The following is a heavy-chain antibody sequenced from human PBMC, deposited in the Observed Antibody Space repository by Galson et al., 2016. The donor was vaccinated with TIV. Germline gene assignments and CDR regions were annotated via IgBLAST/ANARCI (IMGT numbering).Heavy chain of an antibody. J-gene: IGHJ4*02. V-gene: IGHV1-24*01. CDR3: ATVAWFPGLSLDN. CDR2: FDPEVSKT. Sequence: SVKVSCKVSGNSLNELVIHWVRQAPGKGLEWMGGFDPEVSKTVYVQMLQGRVTMAADTSRNTAYMELGSLRFEDTAVYYCATVAWFPGLSLDNWGQGTLVTVSS. CDR1: GNSLNELV. D-gene: IGHD2/OR15-2a*01.